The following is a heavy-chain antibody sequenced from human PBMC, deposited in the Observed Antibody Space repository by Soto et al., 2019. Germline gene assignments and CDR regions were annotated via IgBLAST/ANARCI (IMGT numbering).Heavy chain of an antibody. D-gene: IGHD6-19*01. CDR3: AREVRIAVPHYFDP. CDR2: VYNGGST. CDR1: GDSVSSGSYY. V-gene: IGHV4-61*01. J-gene: IGHJ4*02. Sequence: SETLSLTCSVSGDSVSSGSYYWSWIRQPPGKGLEWIGYVYNGGSTNYNPSLKSRVTLSIDTSKNQFSLKLSSVTAADTAVYYCAREVRIAVPHYFDPWGQGTLVTVSS.